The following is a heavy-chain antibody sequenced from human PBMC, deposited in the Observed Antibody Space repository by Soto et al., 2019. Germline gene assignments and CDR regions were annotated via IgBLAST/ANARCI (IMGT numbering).Heavy chain of an antibody. D-gene: IGHD3-10*01. V-gene: IGHV3-48*01. Sequence: EVQLVESGGGLVQPGGSLRLSCAASGFTFSSYSMNWVRQAPGKGLEWVSYISSSSSTIYYADSVKGRFTISRDNAKNSLYLQINSLRAEDTAVYYCARVGSDYYGSGSYYNPYYYYYMDVWGKGTTVTVSS. J-gene: IGHJ6*03. CDR1: GFTFSSYS. CDR2: ISSSSSTI. CDR3: ARVGSDYYGSGSYYNPYYYYYMDV.